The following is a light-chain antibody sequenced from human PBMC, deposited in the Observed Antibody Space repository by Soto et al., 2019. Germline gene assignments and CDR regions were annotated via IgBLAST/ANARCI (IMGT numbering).Light chain of an antibody. CDR3: QQRSNS. V-gene: IGKV3-11*01. J-gene: IGKJ4*01. CDR2: DAS. Sequence: EIVLTQSPATLSLSPGDRAVLSCRASQSVSRSLTWYQHKPGQAPRLLIYDASTRATGIPRRFSGSGSGTDFTLTISSLEPEDFAVYYCQQRSNSFGGGTKVDIK. CDR1: QSVSRS.